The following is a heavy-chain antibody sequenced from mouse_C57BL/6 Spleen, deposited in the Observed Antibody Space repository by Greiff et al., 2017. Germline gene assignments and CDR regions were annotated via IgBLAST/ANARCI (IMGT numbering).Heavy chain of an antibody. CDR2: LDPSDSYT. Sequence: QVQLQQPGAELVKPGASVKLSCKASGYTFTSYWMQWVKQRHGQGLEWIGDLDPSDSYTNYNQKFKGKATLTVDTSSSTAYMQLSSLTSEDSAVDYCARTELGFAYWGQGTLVTVSA. V-gene: IGHV1-50*01. CDR1: GYTFTSYW. D-gene: IGHD4-1*01. J-gene: IGHJ3*01. CDR3: ARTELGFAY.